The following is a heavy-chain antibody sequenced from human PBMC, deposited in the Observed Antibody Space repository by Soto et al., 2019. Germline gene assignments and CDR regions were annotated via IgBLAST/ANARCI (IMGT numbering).Heavy chain of an antibody. J-gene: IGHJ1*01. D-gene: IGHD4-17*01. V-gene: IGHV3-30-3*01. CDR3: ATPYGGRLLGEYFQH. CDR2: ISYDGSNK. CDR1: GFTFSSYA. Sequence: GGSLRLSCAASGFTFSSYAMHWVRQAPGKGLEWVAVISYDGSNKYYADSVKGRFTISRDNSKNTLYLQMNSLRAEDTAVYYCATPYGGRLLGEYFQHWGQGTLVTVSS.